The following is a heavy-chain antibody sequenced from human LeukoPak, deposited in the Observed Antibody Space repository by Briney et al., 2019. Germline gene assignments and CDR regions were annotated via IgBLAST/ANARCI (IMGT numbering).Heavy chain of an antibody. CDR2: IGTAGDT. J-gene: IGHJ3*02. Sequence: GGSLRLSCAASGFTFSSYDMDWVRQATGKGLEWVSAIGTAGDTYYPGSVKGRFTISRENAKNSLYLQMNSLRAGDTAVYYCARDNGLYAFDIWGQGTMVTVSS. V-gene: IGHV3-13*01. CDR1: GFTFSSYD. CDR3: ARDNGLYAFDI.